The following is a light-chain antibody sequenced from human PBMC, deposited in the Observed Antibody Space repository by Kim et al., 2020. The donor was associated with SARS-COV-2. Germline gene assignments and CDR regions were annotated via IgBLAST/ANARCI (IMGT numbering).Light chain of an antibody. V-gene: IGKV3-15*01. Sequence: VSAGERVTLACRASEGVSSNLAGYQQKPGQAPRLLIYGATTRATGIPARFSGSGSGKEFTLDISSLQSEDFAVYFCQQYDNWPPVTFGGGTKLEI. CDR3: QQYDNWPPVT. J-gene: IGKJ4*01. CDR1: EGVSSN. CDR2: GAT.